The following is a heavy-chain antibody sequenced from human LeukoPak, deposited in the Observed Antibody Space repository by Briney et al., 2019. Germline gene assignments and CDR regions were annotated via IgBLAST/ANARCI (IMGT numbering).Heavy chain of an antibody. Sequence: SETLSLTCTVSGGSISSYYWSWIRQPPGKGLEGIGYIDYSGSSNYNPSLKSRVTISVDTSKNQFSLKLSSVTAADTAVYYCASTPTLYCSSTSCVDYWGQGTLVTVSS. CDR3: ASTPTLYCSSTSCVDY. CDR1: GGSISSYY. D-gene: IGHD2-2*01. J-gene: IGHJ4*02. V-gene: IGHV4-59*01. CDR2: IDYSGSS.